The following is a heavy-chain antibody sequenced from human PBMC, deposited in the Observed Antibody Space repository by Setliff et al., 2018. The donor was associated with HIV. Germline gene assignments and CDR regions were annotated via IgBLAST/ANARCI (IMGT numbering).Heavy chain of an antibody. V-gene: IGHV1-69*13. CDR1: GGTFTSSA. D-gene: IGHD3-9*01. J-gene: IGHJ4*02. CDR2: IIPHFDAP. CDR3: ASPRLDWSFSHFDY. Sequence: SVKVSCKASGGTFTSSAISWVRQARGQGLEWMGAIIPHFDAPQYAQKFQGRVTITADQSTSTAYMELSGPTSEDTAVYYCASPRLDWSFSHFDYWGQGTPVTVSS.